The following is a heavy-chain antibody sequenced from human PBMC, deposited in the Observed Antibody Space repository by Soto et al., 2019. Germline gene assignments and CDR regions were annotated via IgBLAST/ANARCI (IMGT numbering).Heavy chain of an antibody. V-gene: IGHV1-69*13. J-gene: IGHJ6*02. CDR1: GGTFSSYA. CDR3: ARKESKEYKLLQTDYYYYGMDV. Sequence: GASVKVSCKASGGTFSSYAISWVRQAPGQGLEWMGGIIPIFGTANYAQKFQGRVTITADESTSTAYMELSSLRSEDTAVYYCARKESKEYKLLQTDYYYYGMDVWGQGTTVTVSS. D-gene: IGHD2-2*01. CDR2: IIPIFGTA.